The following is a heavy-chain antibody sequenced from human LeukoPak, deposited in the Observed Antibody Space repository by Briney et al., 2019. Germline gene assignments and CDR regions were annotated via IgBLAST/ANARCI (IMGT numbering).Heavy chain of an antibody. CDR3: ARTFTAGYCSSTSCSGEGVYFDY. V-gene: IGHV4-59*01. D-gene: IGHD2-2*01. Sequence: SETLSLTCTVSGGSISSYYWSWIRQPPGKGLEWIGYVSDSGSTNYDPSLKSRVTISVDTSKNQFSLKLSSVTAADTAVYYCARTFTAGYCSSTSCSGEGVYFDYWGQGTLVTVSS. CDR2: VSDSGST. CDR1: GGSISSYY. J-gene: IGHJ4*02.